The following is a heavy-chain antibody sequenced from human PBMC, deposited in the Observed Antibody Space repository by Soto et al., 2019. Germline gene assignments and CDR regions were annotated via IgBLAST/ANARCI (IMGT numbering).Heavy chain of an antibody. Sequence: QVQLQQWGAGLLRPSETLSLTCAVSGGSFSAYSWNWVRQPPGKGLEWIVEISHSGTSNFNPSLKSRILMSLDTSPNHFSRNLASVTAADTAVNYCPARARLVVMPGSRGRTAKGWFDPWGQGTLVSVSS. CDR1: GGSFSAYS. V-gene: IGHV4-34*02. D-gene: IGHD2-21*02. CDR2: ISHSGTS. J-gene: IGHJ5*02. CDR3: PARARLVVMPGSRGRTAKGWFDP.